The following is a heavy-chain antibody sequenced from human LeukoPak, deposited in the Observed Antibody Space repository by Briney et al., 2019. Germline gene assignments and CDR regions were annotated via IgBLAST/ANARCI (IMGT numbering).Heavy chain of an antibody. J-gene: IGHJ4*02. CDR1: GGSIXXSSYY. D-gene: IGHD1-1*01. V-gene: IGHV4-39*02. CDR2: ISYSGSP. CDR3: ARPLTTGGYYYFDY. Sequence: LXLTXXVXGGSIXXSSYYWGWVRQPPXKGVEWIGIISYSGSPYYNPSLKSRLTISVDASENHFSLKLSSVTAADTAVYYCARPLTTGGYYYFDYWGQGTLVTVSS.